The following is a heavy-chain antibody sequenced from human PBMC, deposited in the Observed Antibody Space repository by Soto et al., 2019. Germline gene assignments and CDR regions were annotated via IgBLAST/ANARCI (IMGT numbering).Heavy chain of an antibody. Sequence: QVQLVQSGAEVKKPGSSVKVSCKASGGTFSSYAISWVRQAPGQGLEWMGGIIPIFGTANYAQKFQGRVTITANESTSTAYMELSSLRSEDTAVYYCARDIYYYGSGSYRYYYYGMDVWGQGTTVTVSS. D-gene: IGHD3-10*01. CDR3: ARDIYYYGSGSYRYYYYGMDV. CDR2: IIPIFGTA. J-gene: IGHJ6*02. CDR1: GGTFSSYA. V-gene: IGHV1-69*01.